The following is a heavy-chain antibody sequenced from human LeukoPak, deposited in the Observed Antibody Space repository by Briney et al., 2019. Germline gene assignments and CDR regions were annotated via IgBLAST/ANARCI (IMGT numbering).Heavy chain of an antibody. Sequence: PGGSLRLSCAASGFTFSSYDMHWVRQATGKGPEWVSAIGTAGDTYYPGSVKGRFTISRENAKNSLYLQMNSLRAGDTAVYYCAELGITMIGGVWGKGTTVTISS. D-gene: IGHD3-10*02. CDR2: IGTAGDT. CDR3: AELGITMIGGV. V-gene: IGHV3-13*01. J-gene: IGHJ6*04. CDR1: GFTFSSYD.